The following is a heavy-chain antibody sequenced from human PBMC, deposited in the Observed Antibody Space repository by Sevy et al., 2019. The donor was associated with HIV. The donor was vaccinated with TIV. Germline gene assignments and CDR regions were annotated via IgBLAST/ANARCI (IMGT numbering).Heavy chain of an antibody. CDR1: GFTFSRYA. J-gene: IGHJ4*02. CDR3: ARGVAVHLDY. CDR2: ISYDESDK. V-gene: IGHV3-30-3*01. D-gene: IGHD6-19*01. Sequence: GGSLRLSCAASGFTFSRYALHWVRQAPGKGLEWVAVISYDESDKYYADSVKGRFTISRDNSKNTLYLQMNSLRTEDTAVYYCARGVAVHLDYWGQRTLVTVSS.